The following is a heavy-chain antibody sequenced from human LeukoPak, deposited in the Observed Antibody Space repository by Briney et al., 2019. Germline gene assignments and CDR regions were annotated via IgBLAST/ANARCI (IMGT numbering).Heavy chain of an antibody. CDR3: AKDSSSYDWGYMDV. D-gene: IGHD3-22*01. Sequence: GGSLRLSCAASGFTFSTYAMSWVRQAPGKGLEWVSLVGGSDGRTRYADSVKGRFTISRDNSKNTLYLQMNSLRAEDTAVYYCAKDSSSYDWGYMDVWGKGTTVTISS. J-gene: IGHJ6*03. V-gene: IGHV3-23*01. CDR2: VGGSDGRT. CDR1: GFTFSTYA.